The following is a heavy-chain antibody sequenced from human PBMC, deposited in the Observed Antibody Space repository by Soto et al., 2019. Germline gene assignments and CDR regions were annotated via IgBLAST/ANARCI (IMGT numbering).Heavy chain of an antibody. CDR3: ARVAGYNWKYYYYGMDV. CDR1: GFTFSSYA. V-gene: IGHV3-30-3*01. CDR2: ISYDGSNK. Sequence: GESLKISCAASGFTFSSYAMHWVRQAPGKGLEWVAVISYDGSNKYYADSVKGRFTISRDNSKNTLYLQMNSLRAEDTAVYYCARVAGYNWKYYYYGMDVWGQGTTVTVSS. J-gene: IGHJ6*02. D-gene: IGHD1-20*01.